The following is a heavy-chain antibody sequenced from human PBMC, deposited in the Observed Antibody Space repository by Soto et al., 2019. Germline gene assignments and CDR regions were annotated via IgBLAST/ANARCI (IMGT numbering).Heavy chain of an antibody. D-gene: IGHD3-22*01. CDR2: IYYSGST. CDR3: ARFQDKTPTNYDSSGYYPAENYYFDY. CDR1: GGSISSGDYY. Sequence: SETLSLTCTVSGGSISSGDYYWSWIRQPPGKGLEWIGYIYYSGSTYYNPSLKSRVTISVDTSKNQFSLKLSSVTAADTAVYYCARFQDKTPTNYDSSGYYPAENYYFDYWGQGTLVTVA. V-gene: IGHV4-30-4*02. J-gene: IGHJ4*02.